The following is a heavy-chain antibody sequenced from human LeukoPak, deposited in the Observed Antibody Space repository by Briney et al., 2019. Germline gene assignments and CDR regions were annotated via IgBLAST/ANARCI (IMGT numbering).Heavy chain of an antibody. Sequence: SETLSLTCTVSGGSISSGSYYWSWIRQPAGKGLEWIGRIYTSGSTNYNPSLKSRVTISVDTSKNQFSLKLNSVTAADTAVYYCASGKSSALANYFDLWGQGTLVTVSS. D-gene: IGHD5-18*01. CDR2: IYTSGST. V-gene: IGHV4-61*02. CDR1: GGSISSGSYY. J-gene: IGHJ4*02. CDR3: ASGKSSALANYFDL.